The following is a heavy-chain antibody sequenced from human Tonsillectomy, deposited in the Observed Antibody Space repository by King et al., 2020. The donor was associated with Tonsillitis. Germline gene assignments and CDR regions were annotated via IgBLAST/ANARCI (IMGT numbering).Heavy chain of an antibody. CDR1: GFTFSSYS. V-gene: IGHV3-21*01. Sequence: VQLVESGGGLVKPGGSLRLSCAASGFTFSSYSMNWVRQAPGKGLEWVSSISSSSSYIYYADSVKGRFTISRDNAKTSLYLQMNSLRAADKVVYYCARGPNSSGWYSAFDIWGQGTMVTVSS. J-gene: IGHJ3*02. CDR3: ARGPNSSGWYSAFDI. CDR2: ISSSSSYI. D-gene: IGHD6-19*01.